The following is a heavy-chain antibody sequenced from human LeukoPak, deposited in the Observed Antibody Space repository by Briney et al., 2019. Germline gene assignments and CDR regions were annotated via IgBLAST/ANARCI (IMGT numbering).Heavy chain of an antibody. CDR1: GGSISSGGYY. D-gene: IGHD5-18*01. V-gene: IGHV4-31*03. CDR3: ASEVDTSYYFDY. J-gene: IGHJ4*02. CDR2: IYYSGST. Sequence: SETLSLTCTVSGGSISSGGYYWSWIRQHPGKGLEWIGYIYYSGSTYYNPSLKSRVTISVDTSKNQFSLKLSSVTAADTAAYYCASEVDTSYYFDYWGQGTLVTVSS.